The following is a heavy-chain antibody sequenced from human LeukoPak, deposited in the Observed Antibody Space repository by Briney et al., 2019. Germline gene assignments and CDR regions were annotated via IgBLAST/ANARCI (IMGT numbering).Heavy chain of an antibody. Sequence: GGSLRLFCAASGFTFSNYWIYWVRQVPGKGLVWVSRISPDGKDTSHAGSVKGRFTISRDNAKNTLYLQMNSLRAEDTAVYYCATYNWEYEADYWGQGTLVTVSS. V-gene: IGHV3-74*01. J-gene: IGHJ4*02. D-gene: IGHD1-20*01. CDR2: ISPDGKDT. CDR3: ATYNWEYEADY. CDR1: GFTFSNYW.